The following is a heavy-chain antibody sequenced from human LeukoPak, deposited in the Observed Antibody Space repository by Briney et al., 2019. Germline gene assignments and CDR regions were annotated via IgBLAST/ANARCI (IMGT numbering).Heavy chain of an antibody. CDR3: ARDPYYDSSGYYAFDI. Sequence: QPGGSLRVSCAASGFTFRRYWMSWVRQAPGKGLEWVANINQSGSEKYYVDSVKGRFTISRDNAKNSLYLQMNSLRAEDTAVYSCARDPYYDSSGYYAFDIWGQGTMVTVSS. CDR2: INQSGSEK. J-gene: IGHJ3*02. V-gene: IGHV3-7*01. D-gene: IGHD3-22*01. CDR1: GFTFRRYW.